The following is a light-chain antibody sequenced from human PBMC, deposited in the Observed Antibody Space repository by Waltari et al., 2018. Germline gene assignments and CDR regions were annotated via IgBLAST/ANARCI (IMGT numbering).Light chain of an antibody. CDR3: QQYYSTPYT. V-gene: IGKV4-1*01. CDR2: WAS. J-gene: IGKJ2*01. Sequence: DIVMTQSPDSLAASLGERAHTNCKSSQSVLYSSNNKNYLAWYQQKPGQPPKLLIYWASTRESGVPDRFSGSGSGTDFTLTISSLQAEDVAVYYCQQYYSTPYTFGQGTKLEIK. CDR1: QSVLYSSNNKNY.